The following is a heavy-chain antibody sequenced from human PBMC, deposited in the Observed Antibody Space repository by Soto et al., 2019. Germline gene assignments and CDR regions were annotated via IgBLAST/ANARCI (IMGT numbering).Heavy chain of an antibody. CDR2: IIPIFGTA. CDR3: AKDQSSIFRSGSGMDV. D-gene: IGHD3-3*01. J-gene: IGHJ6*02. V-gene: IGHV1-69*13. Sequence: GASVKVSCKASGGTFSSYAISWVRQAPGQGLEWMGGIIPIFGTANYAQKFQGRVTITADESTSTAYMELSSLRGEDTAVYYCAKDQSSIFRSGSGMDVWGQGTTVTVSS. CDR1: GGTFSSYA.